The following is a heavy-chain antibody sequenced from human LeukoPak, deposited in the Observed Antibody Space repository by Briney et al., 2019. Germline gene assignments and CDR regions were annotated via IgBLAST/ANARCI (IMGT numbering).Heavy chain of an antibody. CDR1: GGSISSSSYY. Sequence: SETLSLTCTVSGGSISSSSYYWGWIRQPPGKGLEWIGSIYYRGSTYYNPSLRSRITLSLDTSKSQFSLNLSSVTAADTAVYYCARLSGGSYYDVDYWGQGTLVTVSS. V-gene: IGHV4-39*07. D-gene: IGHD1-26*01. CDR2: IYYRGST. CDR3: ARLSGGSYYDVDY. J-gene: IGHJ4*02.